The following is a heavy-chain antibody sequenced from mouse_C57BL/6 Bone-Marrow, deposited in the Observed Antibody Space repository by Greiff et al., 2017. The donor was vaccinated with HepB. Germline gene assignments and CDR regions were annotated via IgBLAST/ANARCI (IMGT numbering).Heavy chain of an antibody. V-gene: IGHV5-9-1*02. J-gene: IGHJ2*01. D-gene: IGHD2-1*01. CDR1: GFTFSSYA. CDR3: TRDPGNYYFDY. CDR2: ISSGGDYI. Sequence: EVQLMESGEGLVKPGGSLKLSCAASGFTFSSYAMSWVRQTPEKRLEWVAYISSGGDYIYYADTVKGRFTISRDNARNTLYLQMSSLKSEDTAMYYCTRDPGNYYFDYWGQGTTLTVSS.